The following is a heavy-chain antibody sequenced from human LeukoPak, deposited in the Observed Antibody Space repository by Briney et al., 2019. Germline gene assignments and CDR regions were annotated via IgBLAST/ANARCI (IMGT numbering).Heavy chain of an antibody. D-gene: IGHD1-26*01. Sequence: GGSLRLSCSASGFTFLSYAMHWVRQAPGKGLEYVSATSSDGGSTYYADSVKGRFTISRDNSKNTLCLQMSSLRAEDTAVYYCVTGGGSYKDPFDYWGQGTLVTVSS. J-gene: IGHJ4*02. CDR3: VTGGGSYKDPFDY. V-gene: IGHV3-64D*06. CDR2: TSSDGGST. CDR1: GFTFLSYA.